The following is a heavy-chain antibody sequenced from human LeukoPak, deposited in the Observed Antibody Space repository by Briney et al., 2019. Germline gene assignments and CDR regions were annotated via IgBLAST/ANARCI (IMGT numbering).Heavy chain of an antibody. V-gene: IGHV1-69*04. CDR1: GGTFSSYA. CDR3: ARDVNNWNDGNWFDP. Sequence: ASVKVSCKASGGTFSSYAISWVRQAPGQGLAWMGRIIPILGIANYAQKFQGRVTITADKSTSTAYMELSSLRSEDTAVYYCARDVNNWNDGNWFDPWGQGTLVTVSS. CDR2: IIPILGIA. J-gene: IGHJ5*02. D-gene: IGHD1-20*01.